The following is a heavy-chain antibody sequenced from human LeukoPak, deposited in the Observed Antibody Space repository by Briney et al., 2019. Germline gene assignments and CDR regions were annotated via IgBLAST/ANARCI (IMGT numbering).Heavy chain of an antibody. V-gene: IGHV4-61*02. CDR3: ARVRKYHDRSGYSADYFDY. D-gene: IGHD3-22*01. Sequence: PSETLSLTCTVSDDSIRSGIYYWSWIRQPAGKGLEWIGRIYTSGITTDNPSLKSRVTISVDTSKNQISLKLSSVTAADTAAYYCARVRKYHDRSGYSADYFDYWGQGILVTVSS. J-gene: IGHJ4*02. CDR2: IYTSGIT. CDR1: DDSIRSGIYY.